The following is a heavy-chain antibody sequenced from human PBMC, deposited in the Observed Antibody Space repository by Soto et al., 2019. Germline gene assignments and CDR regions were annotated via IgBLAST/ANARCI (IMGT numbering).Heavy chain of an antibody. CDR2: IWYDGSNK. J-gene: IGHJ6*02. Sequence: VGSLRLACAASGFTFSSYGMHWVRQAPGKGLEWVAVIWYDGSNKYYADSVKGRFTISRDNSKNTLYLQMNSLRAEDTAVYYCAREGIAAPYYYYYGMDVWGQGTTVTVSS. CDR1: GFTFSSYG. CDR3: AREGIAAPYYYYYGMDV. V-gene: IGHV3-33*01. D-gene: IGHD6-13*01.